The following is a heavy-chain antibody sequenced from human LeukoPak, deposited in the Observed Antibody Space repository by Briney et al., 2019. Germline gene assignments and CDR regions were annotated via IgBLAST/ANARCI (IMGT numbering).Heavy chain of an antibody. V-gene: IGHV1-2*02. CDR3: ARDLPRIYYYDSRLPDY. D-gene: IGHD3-22*01. CDR1: GYTFTGYY. CDR2: INPNSGGT. Sequence: AASVKVSCKASGYTFTGYYMHWVRQAPGQGLEWMGWINPNSGGTNYAQKFQGRITMTRDTSISTAYMELSRLRSDDTAVYYCARDLPRIYYYDSRLPDYWGQGTLVTVSS. J-gene: IGHJ4*02.